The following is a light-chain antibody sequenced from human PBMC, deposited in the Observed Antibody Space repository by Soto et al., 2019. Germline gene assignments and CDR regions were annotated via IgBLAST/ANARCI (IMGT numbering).Light chain of an antibody. Sequence: DIQMTQSPLSLSASVGESVTITCRASQNISHFLNWYQQKPGKPPRLLIFGTSNLQSGVPSRFRGSRSETDFSLTISGLKPEDFSTYNCQQSYRSPLNFGPGTRVA. CDR2: GTS. CDR1: QNISHF. J-gene: IGKJ3*01. V-gene: IGKV1-39*01. CDR3: QQSYRSPLN.